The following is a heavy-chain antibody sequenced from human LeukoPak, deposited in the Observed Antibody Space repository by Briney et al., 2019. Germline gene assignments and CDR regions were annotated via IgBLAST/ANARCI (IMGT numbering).Heavy chain of an antibody. Sequence: PSETLSLTCTVSGGSISSSSYYWGWIRQPPGKGLEWIGRIYYSGSTYYNPSLKSRATISVDTSKNQFSLKLSTVTAADTAVYYSARHSFMIVVVSPFDYWGQGTLVTVSS. J-gene: IGHJ4*02. D-gene: IGHD3-22*01. V-gene: IGHV4-39*01. CDR1: GGSISSSSYY. CDR3: ARHSFMIVVVSPFDY. CDR2: IYYSGST.